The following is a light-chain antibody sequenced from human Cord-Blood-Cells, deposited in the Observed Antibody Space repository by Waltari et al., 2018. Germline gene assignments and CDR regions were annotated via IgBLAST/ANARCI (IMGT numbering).Light chain of an antibody. CDR3: QQSYSTPPKLT. Sequence: DIQMTQSPSSLSASVGDRVTITCRASQSISSYLNWYQQKPGKDPKLLIYAASSLQSGVPSRFSCSGSGTDFTLTISSLQPEDFATYYCQQSYSTPPKLTFGGGTKVEIK. J-gene: IGKJ4*01. CDR1: QSISSY. CDR2: AAS. V-gene: IGKV1-39*01.